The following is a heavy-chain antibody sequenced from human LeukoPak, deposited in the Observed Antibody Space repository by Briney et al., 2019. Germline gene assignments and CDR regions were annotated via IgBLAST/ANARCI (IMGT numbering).Heavy chain of an antibody. Sequence: SGGSLRLSCAASGFTLSSYWMRWVRHAPGKGLVWVSRIKSDGRTNYADSVKGRFTISRDNAKNTVSLQMNSLRAEDTGVYYCARAPSEIGGYYPEYFRHWGQGTLVIVSS. V-gene: IGHV3-74*01. D-gene: IGHD3-22*01. J-gene: IGHJ1*01. CDR2: IKSDGRT. CDR3: ARAPSEIGGYYPEYFRH. CDR1: GFTLSSYW.